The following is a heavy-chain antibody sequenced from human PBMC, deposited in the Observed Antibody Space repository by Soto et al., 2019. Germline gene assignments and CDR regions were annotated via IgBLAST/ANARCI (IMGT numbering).Heavy chain of an antibody. CDR1: GCTFNSSW. CDR3: ARDWSYALNY. CDR2: INSAGTDT. D-gene: IGHD3-16*01. Sequence: GLSIRRSGSASGCTFNSSWIHWVRPAPGKRLVWISNINSAGTDTNHAESVKGRFTISRDNAKNTVYLQMNSLRAEDTAVYYCARDWSYALNYWGQGSLVTVSS. J-gene: IGHJ4*02. V-gene: IGHV3-74*01.